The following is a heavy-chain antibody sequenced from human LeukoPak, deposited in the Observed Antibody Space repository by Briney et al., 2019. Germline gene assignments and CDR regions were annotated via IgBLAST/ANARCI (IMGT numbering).Heavy chain of an antibody. V-gene: IGHV3-23*01. J-gene: IGHJ4*02. Sequence: GGSLRLSCAASGFTFSSFAMTWVRQAPGKGLEWVSGFDGNGPNTYYADSVKGRFTISRDNAKNSLYLQMNSLRAEDTAVYYCARDLWKYPFDYWGQGTLVTVSS. CDR3: ARDLWKYPFDY. CDR1: GFTFSSFA. CDR2: FDGNGPNT. D-gene: IGHD1-7*01.